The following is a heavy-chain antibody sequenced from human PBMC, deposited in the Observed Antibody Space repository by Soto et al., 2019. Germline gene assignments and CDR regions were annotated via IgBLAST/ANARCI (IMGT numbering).Heavy chain of an antibody. Sequence: TLSLTCTVSGGSISSGGYYWSWIRQHPGKGLEWIGYIYYSGSTYYNPSLKSRVTISVDTSKNQLSLKLSSVTAADTAVYYCASRPSGSAAGDDYWGQGTLVTVSS. V-gene: IGHV4-31*03. CDR3: ASRPSGSAAGDDY. J-gene: IGHJ4*02. CDR2: IYYSGST. CDR1: GGSISSGGYY. D-gene: IGHD3-10*01.